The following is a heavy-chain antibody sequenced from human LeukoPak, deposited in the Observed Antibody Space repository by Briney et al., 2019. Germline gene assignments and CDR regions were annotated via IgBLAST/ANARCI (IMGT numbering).Heavy chain of an antibody. Sequence: PGGSLRLSCAASGFAFSHAWMSWVRQAPGKGLEWVGRIRSKADAETIEYAAPVKGRFIISRDDSKLTLDLQMNSLRAEDTAVYYCARDGGYCSSTSCYTYPYYYYYYMDVWGKGTTVTVSS. J-gene: IGHJ6*03. V-gene: IGHV3-15*01. D-gene: IGHD2-2*02. CDR2: IRSKADAETI. CDR3: ARDGGYCSSTSCYTYPYYYYYYMDV. CDR1: GFAFSHAW.